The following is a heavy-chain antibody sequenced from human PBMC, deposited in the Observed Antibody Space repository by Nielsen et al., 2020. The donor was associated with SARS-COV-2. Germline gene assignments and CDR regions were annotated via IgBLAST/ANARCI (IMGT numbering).Heavy chain of an antibody. Sequence: LKISCAASGFTFSSYGMHWVRQAPGKGLEWVAFIRYDGSNKYYADSVKGRFTISRDNSKNTLYLQMNSLRAEDTAVYYCAKSPPDRYYDSSGYYYDAEYFQHWGQGTLVTVSS. CDR3: AKSPPDRYYDSSGYYYDAEYFQH. J-gene: IGHJ1*01. CDR1: GFTFSSYG. D-gene: IGHD3-22*01. CDR2: IRYDGSNK. V-gene: IGHV3-30*02.